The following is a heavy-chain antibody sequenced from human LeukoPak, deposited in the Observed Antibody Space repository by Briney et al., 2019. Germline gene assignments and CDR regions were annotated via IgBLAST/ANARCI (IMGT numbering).Heavy chain of an antibody. D-gene: IGHD1-14*01. CDR1: GGSLSSSSYY. CDR2: IYYSGST. Sequence: SETLSLTCTVSGGSLSSSSYYWGWIRQPPGKGLEWIGSIYYSGSTYYNPSLKSRVTISVDTSKNQFSLKLSSVTAADTAVYYRAREPYKEVTFDIWGQGTMVTVSS. CDR3: AREPYKEVTFDI. V-gene: IGHV4-39*07. J-gene: IGHJ3*02.